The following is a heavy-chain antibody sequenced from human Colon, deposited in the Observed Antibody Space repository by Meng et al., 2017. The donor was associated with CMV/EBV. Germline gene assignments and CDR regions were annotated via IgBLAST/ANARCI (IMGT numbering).Heavy chain of an antibody. CDR2: ISFDGSDK. D-gene: IGHD1/OR15-1a*01. CDR1: GFTFNFYA. J-gene: IGHJ4*02. V-gene: IGHV3-30-3*01. Sequence: GESLKISCAASGFTFNFYAMHWVRQAPGKGLEWVVVISFDGSDKYYADSVKGRFTISRDNSKNTLSLQMNSLRTEDTAVHYCARERTDRVFDYWGQGTLVTVSS. CDR3: ARERTDRVFDY.